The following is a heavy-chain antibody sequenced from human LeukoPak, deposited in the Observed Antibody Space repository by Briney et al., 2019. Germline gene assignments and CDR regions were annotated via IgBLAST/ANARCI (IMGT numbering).Heavy chain of an antibody. Sequence: ASVKVSCKASGYTFTSYGIGWVRQAPGQGLEWMGWISAYNGNTNYAQKLQGRVTMTTDTSTSTAYMELRSLRSDDTAVYYCARTKRTGGSEDWFDPWGQGTLVTVSS. CDR1: GYTFTSYG. D-gene: IGHD3-16*01. CDR2: ISAYNGNT. J-gene: IGHJ5*02. V-gene: IGHV1-18*01. CDR3: ARTKRTGGSEDWFDP.